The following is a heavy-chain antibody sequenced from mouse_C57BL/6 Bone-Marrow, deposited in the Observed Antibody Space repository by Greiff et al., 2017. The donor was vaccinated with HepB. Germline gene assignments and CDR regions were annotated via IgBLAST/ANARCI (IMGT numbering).Heavy chain of an antibody. J-gene: IGHJ3*01. CDR1: GFTFSSYA. D-gene: IGHD4-1*01. Sequence: DVKLVESGGGLVKPGGSLKLSCAASGFTFSSYAMSWVRQTPEKRLEWVATIIDGGSYTYYPDNVKGRFTISRDNAKNNLYLQMSHLKSEDTAMYYCARDGGNWDVAYWGQGTLVTVSA. CDR3: ARDGGNWDVAY. CDR2: IIDGGSYT. V-gene: IGHV5-4*01.